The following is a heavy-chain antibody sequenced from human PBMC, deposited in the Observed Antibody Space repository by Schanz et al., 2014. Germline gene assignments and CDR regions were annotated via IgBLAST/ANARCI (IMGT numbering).Heavy chain of an antibody. CDR1: GFTVSDNY. CDR2: IYSGGST. Sequence: EVQLVESGGGLVQPGGSLRLSCAASGFTVSDNYMTWVRQAPGKGLEWVSVIYSGGSTYYADSVKGRFTISRDNSKNTLYLQMNSLRAEDTAVYYCVRDTDYHFDYWGQGTLVTVSS. D-gene: IGHD4-17*01. CDR3: VRDTDYHFDY. J-gene: IGHJ4*02. V-gene: IGHV3-66*01.